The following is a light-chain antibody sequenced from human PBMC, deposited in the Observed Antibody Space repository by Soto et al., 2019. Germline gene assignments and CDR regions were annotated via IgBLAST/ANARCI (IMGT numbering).Light chain of an antibody. Sequence: QSALTQPASVSGSPGQSITISCTGSSSDVGTYDLVSWYQHHPGAAPKLMIYEATRRPSGISNRFSGSKSGNTASLTISELQAEDEADYYCCSFAGSNSWVFGGGTKLTVL. CDR3: CSFAGSNSWV. J-gene: IGLJ3*02. CDR2: EAT. CDR1: SSDVGTYDL. V-gene: IGLV2-23*01.